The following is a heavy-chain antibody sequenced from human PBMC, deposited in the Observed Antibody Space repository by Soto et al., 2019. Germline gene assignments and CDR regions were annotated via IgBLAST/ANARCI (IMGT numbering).Heavy chain of an antibody. CDR2: ISAYNGNT. CDR1: GYTFACNA. CDR3: ARDYPRYYHDSSGYITEDWLHP. J-gene: IGHJ5*02. Sequence: GAPVELSWEACGYTFACNAISWVRQAPGRGLECPGWISAYNGNTNYAQKIQGRVTMTTDTSTSTAYMELRSLRSDDTAVYYCARDYPRYYHDSSGYITEDWLHPCGPGTLVTVS. D-gene: IGHD3-22*01. V-gene: IGHV1-18*01.